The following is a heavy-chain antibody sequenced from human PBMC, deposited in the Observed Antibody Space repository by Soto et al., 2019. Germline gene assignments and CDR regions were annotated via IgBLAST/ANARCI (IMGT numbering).Heavy chain of an antibody. J-gene: IGHJ3*02. D-gene: IGHD1-1*01. Sequence: QVRLQEWGPGLLKPSQTLSLKCSVSGGSITTGGRYWSWIRQLPGKGLEWIGDIYYSGNTYYNASLRSRVATSVEAAKNEFSLKLSSVTAADTAVYYCAQALVFTGGDGFDIWGQGRLVTVSS. CDR2: IYYSGNT. CDR1: GGSITTGGRY. V-gene: IGHV4-31*02. CDR3: AQALVFTGGDGFDI.